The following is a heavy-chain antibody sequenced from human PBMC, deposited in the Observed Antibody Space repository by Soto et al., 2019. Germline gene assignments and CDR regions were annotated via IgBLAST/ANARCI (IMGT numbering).Heavy chain of an antibody. CDR2: IDPNSGGT. J-gene: IGHJ6*02. D-gene: IGHD5-18*01. CDR3: ARDFRTHSHGVDV. CDR1: GYTFSGPH. Sequence: QAQLVQSGPELRKPGASVKVSCKASGYTFSGPHIYWIRQAPGQGLEWMGRIDPNSGGTEFAQKFQGRVTLTRATSIRTVYMELNSLRSDDTGVYYCARDFRTHSHGVDVWGQGTAVTVSS. V-gene: IGHV1-2*05.